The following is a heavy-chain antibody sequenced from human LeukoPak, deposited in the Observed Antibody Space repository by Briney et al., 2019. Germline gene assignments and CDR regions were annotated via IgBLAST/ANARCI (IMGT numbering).Heavy chain of an antibody. Sequence: GASVKVSCKASGYTFNSYGITWVRQAPGQGLEWMGWISVYNGNKNYAQKFQGRVAMTTDTSTSTAYMEVRSLRSDDTAVYYCARVNSAQWLVGFSFDYWGQGTLVTVSS. CDR1: GYTFNSYG. V-gene: IGHV1-18*01. J-gene: IGHJ4*02. CDR2: ISVYNGNK. CDR3: ARVNSAQWLVGFSFDY. D-gene: IGHD6-19*01.